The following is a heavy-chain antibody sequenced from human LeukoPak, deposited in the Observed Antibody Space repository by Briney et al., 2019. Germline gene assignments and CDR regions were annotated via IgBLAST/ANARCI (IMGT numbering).Heavy chain of an antibody. CDR2: ISSSSSYI. V-gene: IGHV3-21*01. Sequence: PGGSLRLSCAASGFTFSSYSMNWVRQAPGKGLEWVSSISSSSSYIYYADSVKGRFTISRDNAKNSLYLQLNSLTAEDTAVYYCARRRPNDGFDIWGQGTMVTVSS. CDR3: ARRRPNDGFDI. CDR1: GFTFSSYS. J-gene: IGHJ3*02.